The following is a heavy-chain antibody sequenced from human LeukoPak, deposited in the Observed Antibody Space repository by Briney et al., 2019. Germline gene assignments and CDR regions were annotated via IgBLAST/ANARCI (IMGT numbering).Heavy chain of an antibody. J-gene: IGHJ4*02. CDR3: ATTAYYPYYYFDH. V-gene: IGHV3-48*03. CDR2: ITATGSVV. CDR1: GFNLRSRD. D-gene: IGHD4/OR15-4a*01. Sequence: GGSLRLSCAASGFNLRSRDLNWVRQAPGKGLEWISYITATGSVVHYADSAKGRFSVLRDNTKNSLYLRMDSLRFEDTGLYYCATTAYYPYYYFDHWGRGDLVTVSP.